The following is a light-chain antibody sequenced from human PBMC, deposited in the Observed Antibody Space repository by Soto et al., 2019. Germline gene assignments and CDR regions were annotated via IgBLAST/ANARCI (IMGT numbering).Light chain of an antibody. Sequence: EIVLTQSPATLSLSPGERATLSCRASQSVNNYLAWYQQKPGQAPRLVIFDVFNRATGTPARLSGSGSGTGLALTIRSLEPEDFGVYYCRQRSPWPWLTFGGGTRVEIK. J-gene: IGKJ4*01. CDR2: DVF. CDR1: QSVNNY. CDR3: RQRSPWPWLT. V-gene: IGKV3-11*01.